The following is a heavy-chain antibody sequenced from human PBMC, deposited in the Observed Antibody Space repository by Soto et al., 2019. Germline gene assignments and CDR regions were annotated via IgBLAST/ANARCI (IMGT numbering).Heavy chain of an antibody. J-gene: IGHJ4*02. CDR2: ISSNGGST. CDR3: VKGLNYYDSSGYFDDYFDY. D-gene: IGHD3-22*01. Sequence: HPVGSLRLSCSASGFTFSSYAMHWVRQAPGKGLEYVSAISSNGGSTYYADPVKGRFTISRDNSKNTLYLQMSSLRAEDTAVYYCVKGLNYYDSSGYFDDYFDYWGQGTLVTVSS. CDR1: GFTFSSYA. V-gene: IGHV3-64D*06.